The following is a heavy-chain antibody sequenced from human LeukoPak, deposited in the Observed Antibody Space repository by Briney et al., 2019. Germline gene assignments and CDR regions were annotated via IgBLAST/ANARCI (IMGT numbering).Heavy chain of an antibody. V-gene: IGHV1-8*01. D-gene: IGHD3-9*01. CDR2: MNPNSGNT. CDR3: ARPYYDILTGYPNWFDP. Sequence: ASVKVSCKASGYTFISYDINWVRQAPGQGLEWMGWMNPNSGNTGYAQKFQGRVTMTRNTSISTAYMELSSLRSEDTAVYYCARPYYDILTGYPNWFDPWGQGTLVTVSS. CDR1: GYTFISYD. J-gene: IGHJ5*02.